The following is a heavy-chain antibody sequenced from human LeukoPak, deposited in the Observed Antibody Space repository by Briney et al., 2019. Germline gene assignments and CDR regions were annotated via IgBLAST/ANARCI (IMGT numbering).Heavy chain of an antibody. J-gene: IGHJ4*02. CDR1: GGSISSSSYY. CDR3: ARHSVVPAAIGVYPYYFDY. V-gene: IGHV4-39*01. CDR2: IYYSGST. Sequence: PSETLSLTCTVSGGSISSSSYYWGWIRQPPGKGLEWIGSIYYSGSTYYNPSLKSRVTISVDTSKNQFSLKLSSVTAADTAVYYCARHSVVPAAIGVYPYYFDYWGQGTLVTVSS. D-gene: IGHD2-2*01.